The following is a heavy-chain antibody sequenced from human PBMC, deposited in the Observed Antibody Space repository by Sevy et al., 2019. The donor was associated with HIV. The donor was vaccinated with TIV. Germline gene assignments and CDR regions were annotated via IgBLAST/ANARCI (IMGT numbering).Heavy chain of an antibody. Sequence: SETLSRTCTVSGGSISSYYWSWIRQPPGKGLEWIGFIYYSGSTNYNPSLKSRVTISVDTSKNQFSLKLGSVTAADTVVYYCARSAYVEFGELSRFDYWGQGTLVTVSS. J-gene: IGHJ4*02. CDR3: ARSAYVEFGELSRFDY. CDR1: GGSISSYY. CDR2: IYYSGST. D-gene: IGHD3-10*01. V-gene: IGHV4-59*01.